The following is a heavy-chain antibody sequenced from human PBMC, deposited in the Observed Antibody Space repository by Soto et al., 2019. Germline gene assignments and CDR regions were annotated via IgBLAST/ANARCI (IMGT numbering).Heavy chain of an antibody. J-gene: IGHJ4*02. CDR2: ISSDGSKK. CDR1: GFTFSNYG. V-gene: IGHV3-30*18. D-gene: IGHD6-19*01. CDR3: AKLSGLASGFNSGRGSFDY. Sequence: GGSLRLSCAASGFTFSNYGMHWVRQVPGKGLEWVALISSDGSKKFYADSVKGRFTVSRDDSKNTVYLQMNSLRPEDTAVYHCAKLSGLASGFNSGRGSFDYWGQGTLVTVSS.